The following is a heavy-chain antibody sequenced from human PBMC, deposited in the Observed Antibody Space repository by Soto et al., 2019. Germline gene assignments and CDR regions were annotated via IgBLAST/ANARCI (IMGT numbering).Heavy chain of an antibody. CDR1: GFTFSNYA. V-gene: IGHV3-23*01. CDR2: ISATGDTT. D-gene: IGHD3-3*01. J-gene: IGHJ6*02. Sequence: ELQLLESGGVLVQPGGSLRLSCAASGFTFSNYALSWVRQAPGKGPEWVSTISATGDTTYYADSVKGRFTVSRDSSKTTLYLQMNTLRAEDTAIYYCVRDWSGSTCPCMDVWGQGTTVTVSS. CDR3: VRDWSGSTCPCMDV.